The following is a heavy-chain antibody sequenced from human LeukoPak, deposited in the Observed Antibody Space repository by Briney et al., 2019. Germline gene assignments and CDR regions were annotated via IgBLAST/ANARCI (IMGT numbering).Heavy chain of an antibody. V-gene: IGHV1-2*02. Sequence: ASVKVSCKASGYTFTGYYMHWVRQAPGQGLEWMGWINPNSGGTNYAQKFQGRVTMTRDTSISTAYMELSRLRSDDMAVYYCARKKGYSYGFFDYWGQGTLVTVSS. CDR3: ARKKGYSYGFFDY. CDR1: GYTFTGYY. D-gene: IGHD5-18*01. J-gene: IGHJ4*02. CDR2: INPNSGGT.